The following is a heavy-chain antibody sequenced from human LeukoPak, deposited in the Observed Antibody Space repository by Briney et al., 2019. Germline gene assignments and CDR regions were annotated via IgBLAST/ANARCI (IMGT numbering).Heavy chain of an antibody. CDR2: ISSSSSYI. V-gene: IGHV3-21*01. Sequence: GGSLRLSCAASGFTFSSSAMNWVRQAPGKGLEWVSSISSSSSYIYYADSVKGRFTISRDNAKNSLYLQMNSLRAEDTAVYYCARAYSTGELFFDYWGQGTLVTVSS. CDR1: GFTFSSSA. D-gene: IGHD3-10*01. J-gene: IGHJ4*02. CDR3: ARAYSTGELFFDY.